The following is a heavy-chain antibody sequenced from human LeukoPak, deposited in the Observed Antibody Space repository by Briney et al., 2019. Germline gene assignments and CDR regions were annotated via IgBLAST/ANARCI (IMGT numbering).Heavy chain of an antibody. CDR2: IYTSGST. V-gene: IGHV4-61*02. Sequence: SETLSLTCTVSGGSISSSSYYWSWIRQPAGKGLEWIGRIYTSGSTNYNPSLKSRVTISVDTSKNQFSLKLSSVTAADTAVYYCARDPVVAATTAAFDIWGQGTMVTVSS. CDR3: ARDPVVAATTAAFDI. J-gene: IGHJ3*02. D-gene: IGHD2-15*01. CDR1: GGSISSSSYY.